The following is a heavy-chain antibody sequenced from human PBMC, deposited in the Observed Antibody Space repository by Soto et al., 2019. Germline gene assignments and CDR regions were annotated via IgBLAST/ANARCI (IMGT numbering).Heavy chain of an antibody. CDR3: ARDAHLAVGYYSYGMDV. V-gene: IGHV1-18*01. J-gene: IGHJ6*02. Sequence: ASVKVSCKASGYTFTSYGISWVRQATGQGLEWMGWISAYNGNTNYAQKLQGRVTMTTDTSTSTAYMELRSLRSDDTAVYYCARDAHLAVGYYSYGMDVCAQGTTVT. CDR2: ISAYNGNT. CDR1: GYTFTSYG. D-gene: IGHD1-26*01.